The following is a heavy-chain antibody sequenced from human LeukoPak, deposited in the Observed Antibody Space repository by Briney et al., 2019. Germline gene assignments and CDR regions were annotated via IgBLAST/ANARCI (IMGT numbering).Heavy chain of an antibody. CDR3: ARAYYSGSGRNPFDI. V-gene: IGHV3-30-3*01. CDR1: GFTFSSYA. CDR2: ISYDRTHI. Sequence: GGSLRLSCAASGFTFSSYAMHWVRQAPGKGLEWVAVISYDRTHIYYADSMKGRFTISRDNSKNTLYLQMNSLRAEDTAVYYCARAYYSGSGRNPFDIWGQGTMVTVSS. D-gene: IGHD3-10*01. J-gene: IGHJ3*02.